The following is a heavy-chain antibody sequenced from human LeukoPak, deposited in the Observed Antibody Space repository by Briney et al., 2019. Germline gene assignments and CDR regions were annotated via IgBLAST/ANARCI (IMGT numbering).Heavy chain of an antibody. D-gene: IGHD3-3*01. CDR3: ARQYYDFWSGYYDYYYYGMDV. J-gene: IGHJ6*02. Sequence: PSETLSLTCTVSGGSISSSSYYWGWIRQPPGKGLEWIGSIYYSGSTYYNPSLKGRVTISVDTSKNQFSLKLSSVTAADTAVYYCARQYYDFWSGYYDYYYYGMDVWGQGTTVTVSS. CDR2: IYYSGST. CDR1: GGSISSSSYY. V-gene: IGHV4-39*01.